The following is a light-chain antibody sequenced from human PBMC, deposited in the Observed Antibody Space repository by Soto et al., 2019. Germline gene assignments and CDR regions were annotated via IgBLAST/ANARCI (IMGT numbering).Light chain of an antibody. V-gene: IGLV2-14*01. CDR3: SSYTNSNTRV. CDR1: SSDVGGYTY. J-gene: IGLJ3*02. Sequence: QSVLTQPGSVSGSPGQSITISCTGTSSDVGGYTYVSWYQQHPGKAPKLMIYQVSNRPSGVSNRFSGSKSGNTASLTISGLQTEDEADYYCSSYTNSNTRVFGGGTKLTVL. CDR2: QVS.